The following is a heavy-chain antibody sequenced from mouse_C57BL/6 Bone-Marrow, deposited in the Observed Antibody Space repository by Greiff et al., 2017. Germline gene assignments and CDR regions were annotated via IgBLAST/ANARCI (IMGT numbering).Heavy chain of an antibody. D-gene: IGHD2-4*01. CDR2: IYPGSGNT. J-gene: IGHJ3*01. CDR3: APRLSPWFAY. CDR1: GYSFTSYY. Sequence: QVQLKESGPELVKPGASVKISCKASGYSFTSYYIHWVKQRPGQGLEWIGWIYPGSGNTKYNEKFKGKATLTADTSSSTAYMQLSSLTSEDSAVXYCAPRLSPWFAYWGQGTLVTVSA. V-gene: IGHV1-66*01.